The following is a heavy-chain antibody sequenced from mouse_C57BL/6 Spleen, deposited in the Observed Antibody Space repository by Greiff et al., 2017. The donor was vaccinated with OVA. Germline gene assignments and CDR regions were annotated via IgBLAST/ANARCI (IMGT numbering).Heavy chain of an antibody. CDR1: GFTFSSYA. CDR3: TRHITTVVAGAMDY. Sequence: EVKVVESGEGLVKPGGSLKLSCAASGFTFSSYAMSWVRQTPEKRLEWVAYISSGGDYIYYADTVKGRFTISRDNARNTLYLQMSSLKSEDTAMYYCTRHITTVVAGAMDYWGQGTSVTVSS. V-gene: IGHV5-9-1*02. D-gene: IGHD1-1*01. CDR2: ISSGGDYI. J-gene: IGHJ4*01.